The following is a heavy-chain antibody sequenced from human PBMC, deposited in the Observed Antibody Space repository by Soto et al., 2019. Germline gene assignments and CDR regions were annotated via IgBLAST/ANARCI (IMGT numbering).Heavy chain of an antibody. CDR2: ISGSSRYT. CDR1: GFNFSDHY. Sequence: PGGSLRLSCAASGFNFSDHYMNWVRQAPGKGLEWVSYISGSSRYTNFADSVKGRFTISRDNAKNSLYPQMNSLRVEDTAVYYCARHTSGWHYYDYWGQGTPITVSS. J-gene: IGHJ4*02. D-gene: IGHD6-19*01. V-gene: IGHV3-11*06. CDR3: ARHTSGWHYYDY.